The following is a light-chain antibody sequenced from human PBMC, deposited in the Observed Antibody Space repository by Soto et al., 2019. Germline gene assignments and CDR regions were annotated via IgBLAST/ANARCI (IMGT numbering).Light chain of an antibody. CDR2: KVS. CDR3: CSYGGSKTVI. CDR1: SSDVGSYNL. V-gene: IGLV2-23*02. J-gene: IGLJ2*01. Sequence: QSALTQPASVSGSPGQSITISCTGTSSDVGSYNLVSWYQQHPGKAPKVMIFKVSKRPSGVSNRFAGSKSGNTASLTISGLQAEDEADYYCCSYGGSKTVIFGGGTKLTVL.